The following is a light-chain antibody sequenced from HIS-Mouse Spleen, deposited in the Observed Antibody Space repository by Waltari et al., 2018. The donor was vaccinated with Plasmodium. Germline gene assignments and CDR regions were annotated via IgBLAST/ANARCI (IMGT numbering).Light chain of an antibody. CDR2: EVS. V-gene: IGLV2-8*01. Sequence: QSALTQPPSASGSPGQSVTISCTGTRSDVGGYNYVSWYQQHPGNAPKRMIYEVSKRPSGVPDRFSGSKSGNTASLTVSGLQAEDEADYYCSSYAGSNNLVFGGGTKLTVL. CDR3: SSYAGSNNLV. CDR1: RSDVGGYNY. J-gene: IGLJ2*01.